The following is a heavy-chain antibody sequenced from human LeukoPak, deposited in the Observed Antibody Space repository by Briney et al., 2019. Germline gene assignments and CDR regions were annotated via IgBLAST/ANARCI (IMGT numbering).Heavy chain of an antibody. D-gene: IGHD6-6*01. V-gene: IGHV1-2*02. CDR2: INPNSGGT. CDR3: ARNLRSYSSYDY. J-gene: IGHJ4*02. Sequence: GASVKVSCKASGYTFTGYYMHWVQQAPGQGLERMGWINPNSGGTNYAQKFQGRVTMTRDTSISTAYMELSRLRSDDTAVYYCARNLRSYSSYDYWGQGTLVTVSS. CDR1: GYTFTGYY.